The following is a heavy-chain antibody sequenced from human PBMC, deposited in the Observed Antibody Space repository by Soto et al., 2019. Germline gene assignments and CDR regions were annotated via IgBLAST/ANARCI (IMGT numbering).Heavy chain of an antibody. J-gene: IGHJ4*02. CDR2: ISSSGGSI. D-gene: IGHD1-7*01. Sequence: GGSLRLSCAASGFTFSDYYMSWIRQAPGKGLDWVSYISSSGGSIYYTDSVKGRFTVSRDNAKNSLYLQMNSLRAEDTAVYYCARFELRDRDFDYWGQGTLVTVSS. CDR1: GFTFSDYY. V-gene: IGHV3-11*01. CDR3: ARFELRDRDFDY.